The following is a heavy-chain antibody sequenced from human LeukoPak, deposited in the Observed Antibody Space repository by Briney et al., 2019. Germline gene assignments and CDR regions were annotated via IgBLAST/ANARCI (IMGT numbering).Heavy chain of an antibody. Sequence: GGSLRLSCAASGLTVSSYSMNWVRQAPGKGLEWVSGISSGGGTYYADSVKGRFTISRDNSKNTLYLQVNSLRTDDTAVYYCARGRPTYYSDYWGQGTLVTISS. CDR1: GLTVSSYS. CDR2: ISSGGGT. J-gene: IGHJ4*02. CDR3: ARGRPTYYSDY. V-gene: IGHV3-53*01.